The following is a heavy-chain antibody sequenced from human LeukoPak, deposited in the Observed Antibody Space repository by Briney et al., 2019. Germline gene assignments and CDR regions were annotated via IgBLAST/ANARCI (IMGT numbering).Heavy chain of an antibody. CDR3: GRYSSEGPFDY. V-gene: IGHV3-48*02. CDR1: GFTFNNYS. J-gene: IGHJ4*02. CDR2: ITSSSSTV. D-gene: IGHD2-21*01. Sequence: PGGSLTLSCAASGFTFNNYSMIGLRQAPGKGLEWVSFITSSSSTVYYADSMKGRFTISRDNAKNSVYLQMNSLRDEDTAVYYCGRYSSEGPFDYWGQGTLVTVSS.